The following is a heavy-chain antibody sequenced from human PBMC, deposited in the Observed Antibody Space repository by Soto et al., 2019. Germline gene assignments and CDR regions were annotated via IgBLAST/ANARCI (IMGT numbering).Heavy chain of an antibody. D-gene: IGHD3-10*01. Sequence: GASVKVSCKASGYTFTSSGISWLRQAPGQGLEWMGWISAYNGNTNYAQKLQGRVTMTTDTSTSTAYMELRSLRSDDTAVYYCRGTGDGSGSYTYYYYYYMDVWGKGTTVTVSS. J-gene: IGHJ6*03. CDR1: GYTFTSSG. CDR3: RGTGDGSGSYTYYYYYYMDV. CDR2: ISAYNGNT. V-gene: IGHV1-18*01.